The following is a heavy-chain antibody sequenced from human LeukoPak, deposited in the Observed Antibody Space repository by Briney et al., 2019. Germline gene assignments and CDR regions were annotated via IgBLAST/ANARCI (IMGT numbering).Heavy chain of an antibody. J-gene: IGHJ5*02. CDR2: TNTDGSIT. CDR3: GRDLGGRGGA. V-gene: IGHV3-74*01. D-gene: IGHD1-26*01. Sequence: GGSLRLSCAASGFSFSTYWMHWVRQVPGTGLVWVSRTNTDGSITDYADSVKGRFTISRDNAKDTLYLQMNSLRPEDTAVYYCGRDLGGRGGAWGQGTLVTVSS. CDR1: GFSFSTYW.